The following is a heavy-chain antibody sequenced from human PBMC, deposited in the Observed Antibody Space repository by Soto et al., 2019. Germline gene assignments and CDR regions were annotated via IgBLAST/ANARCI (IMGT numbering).Heavy chain of an antibody. CDR2: IWYDGSNK. J-gene: IGHJ6*02. Sequence: QVQLVESGGGVVQPGRSLRLSCAASGFTFSSYGMHWVRQAPGKGLEWVAVIWYDGSNKYYADSVKGRFTISRDTSKNTLYLQMNSMRAEDTAVYYCARDQYSCYDFYYYYGMDVWVQGTTVTVSS. D-gene: IGHD5-12*01. CDR3: ARDQYSCYDFYYYYGMDV. CDR1: GFTFSSYG. V-gene: IGHV3-33*01.